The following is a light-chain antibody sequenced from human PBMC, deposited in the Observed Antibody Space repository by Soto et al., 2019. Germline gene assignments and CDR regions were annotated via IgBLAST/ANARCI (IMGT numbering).Light chain of an antibody. CDR3: AAWDVCLVV. CDR1: SSNIGTNT. V-gene: IGLV1-44*01. CDR2: SDN. Sequence: QTVLTQPPSASGTPGQRVTISCSGSSSNIGTNTVIWYQQLPGAAPKLLIYSDNQRPSGVPDRFSGSKSGTSASLAISGLQSEDEADYYCAAWDVCLVVFGGGTKLTVL. J-gene: IGLJ2*01.